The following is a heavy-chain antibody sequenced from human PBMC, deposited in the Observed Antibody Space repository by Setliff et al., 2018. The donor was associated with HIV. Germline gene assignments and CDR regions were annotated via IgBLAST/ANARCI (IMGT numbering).Heavy chain of an antibody. J-gene: IGHJ6*03. V-gene: IGHV4-39*01. D-gene: IGHD5-18*01. CDR3: ARHAALIKRYYYYYLDV. CDR1: GDSISTDNYH. CDR2: TANT. Sequence: SETLSLTCTVSGDSISTDNYHWGWIRQPPGKGLEWVGHTANTDYNPSLKSRVTVSVDTSKNQLSLRLSSVTAADTAVYYCARHAALIKRYYYYYLDVWGKGTTVTVSS.